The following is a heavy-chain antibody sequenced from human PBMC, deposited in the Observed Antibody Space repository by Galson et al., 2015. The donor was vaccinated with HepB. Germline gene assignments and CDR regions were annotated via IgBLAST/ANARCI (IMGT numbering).Heavy chain of an antibody. V-gene: IGHV3-74*01. D-gene: IGHD3-16*02. Sequence: SLRLSCAASGFTFSSYWMHWVRQAPGKGLVWVSRINSDGSSTSYADSVKGRFTISRDNAKNTLYLQMNSLRAEDTAVYYCARTRILYVWGSYRYSGPPDNYYGMDVWGQGTPVPVSS. CDR3: ARTRILYVWGSYRYSGPPDNYYGMDV. J-gene: IGHJ6*02. CDR2: INSDGSST. CDR1: GFTFSSYW.